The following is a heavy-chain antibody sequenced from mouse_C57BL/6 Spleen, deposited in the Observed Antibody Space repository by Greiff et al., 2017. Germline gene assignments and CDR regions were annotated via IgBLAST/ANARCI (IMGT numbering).Heavy chain of an antibody. J-gene: IGHJ3*01. V-gene: IGHV2-2*01. D-gene: IGHD1-1*01. CDR1: GFSLTSYG. CDR3: AREGDGSSFAWFAY. Sequence: VKLVESGPGLVQPSQSLSITCTVSGFSLTSYGVHWVRQSPGKGLEWLGVIWSGGSTDYNAAFISRLSISKDNSKSQVFFKMNSLQADDTAIYYCAREGDGSSFAWFAYWGQGTLVTVSA. CDR2: IWSGGST.